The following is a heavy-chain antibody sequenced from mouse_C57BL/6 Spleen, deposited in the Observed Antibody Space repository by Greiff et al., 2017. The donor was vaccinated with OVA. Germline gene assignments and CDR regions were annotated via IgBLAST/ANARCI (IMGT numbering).Heavy chain of an antibody. Sequence: VKLQQSGPELVKPGASVKISCKASGYAFSSSWMNWVKQRPGKGLEWIGRIYPGDGDTNYNGKFKGKATLTADKSSSTAYMQLSSLTSEDSAVYFCARSYDYWGQGTTLTVSS. V-gene: IGHV1-82*01. CDR2: IYPGDGDT. CDR3: ARSYDY. J-gene: IGHJ2*01. CDR1: GYAFSSSW.